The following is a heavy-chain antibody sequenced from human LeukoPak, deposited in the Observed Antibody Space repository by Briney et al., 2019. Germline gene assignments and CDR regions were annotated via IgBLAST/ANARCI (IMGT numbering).Heavy chain of an antibody. D-gene: IGHD1-7*01. CDR2: IIPIFGIA. CDR1: GGTFSSYA. J-gene: IGHJ5*02. Sequence: SVKVSCKASGGTFSSYAISWVRQAPGQGLEWMGRIIPIFGIANYAQKFQGRVTITADKSTSTAYIELSSLRSEDTAVYYCASWDNWNYGTWGQGTLVTVSS. CDR3: ASWDNWNYGT. V-gene: IGHV1-69*04.